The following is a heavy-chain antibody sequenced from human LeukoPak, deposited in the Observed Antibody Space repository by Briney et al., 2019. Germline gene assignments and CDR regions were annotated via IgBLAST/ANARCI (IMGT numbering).Heavy chain of an antibody. CDR3: ARLQDSSGWYYFDY. D-gene: IGHD6-19*01. CDR2: IYYSGST. Sequence: PSETLSLTCTVSGGSISSSSYYWGWIRQPPGKGLEWIGSIYYSGSTYYNPSLKSRVTISVDTSKNQFSLKLSSVTAADTAVYYCARLQDSSGWYYFDYWGQEALVTVSS. J-gene: IGHJ4*02. CDR1: GGSISSSSYY. V-gene: IGHV4-39*01.